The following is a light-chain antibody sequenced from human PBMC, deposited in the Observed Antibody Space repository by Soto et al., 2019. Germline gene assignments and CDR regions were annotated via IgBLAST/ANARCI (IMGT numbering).Light chain of an antibody. CDR2: GAS. V-gene: IGKV3-20*01. CDR3: QQYGSSPGT. CDR1: QSVSSSY. J-gene: IGKJ1*01. Sequence: EIVLTQSPGTLSLSPGERATLSCRASQSVSSSYLAWYQQKPGQAPRLLIYGASNRATGIPDRFSGSGSGTDFTLTISRLEPADFAVYYCQQYGSSPGTFGQGTKVEIK.